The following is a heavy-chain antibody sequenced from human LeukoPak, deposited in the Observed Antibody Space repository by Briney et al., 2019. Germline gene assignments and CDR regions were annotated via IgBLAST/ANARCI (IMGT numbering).Heavy chain of an antibody. CDR1: GFTFSSYG. J-gene: IGHJ4*02. Sequence: GGSLRLSCAASGFTFSSYGMSWVRQAPGKGLEWVSVIYSGGSTYYADSVKGRFTISRDNSKNTLYLQMNSLRAEDTAVYYCARSDSSGYSQYYFDYWGQGTLVTVSS. CDR2: IYSGGST. D-gene: IGHD3-22*01. V-gene: IGHV3-53*01. CDR3: ARSDSSGYSQYYFDY.